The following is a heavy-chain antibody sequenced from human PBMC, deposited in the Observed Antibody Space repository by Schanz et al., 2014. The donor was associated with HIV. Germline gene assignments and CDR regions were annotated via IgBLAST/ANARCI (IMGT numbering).Heavy chain of an antibody. CDR1: GFTFTDNY. CDR2: ISVNGATR. V-gene: IGHV3-11*01. CDR3: AKPEYDSRGNSQSHFDY. Sequence: GQLVESGGGLVKPGGSLRLSCAASGFTFTDNYMSWIRQAPGKGLEWLSYISVNGATREYADSVKGRFTISRDNSKNTLYLQMTTLRTEDTAVYYCAKPEYDSRGNSQSHFDYWGQGTLVTVSS. J-gene: IGHJ4*02. D-gene: IGHD3-22*01.